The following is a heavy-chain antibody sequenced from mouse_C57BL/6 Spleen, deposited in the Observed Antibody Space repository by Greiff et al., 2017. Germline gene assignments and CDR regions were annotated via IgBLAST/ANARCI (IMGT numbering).Heavy chain of an antibody. CDR2: INPGSGGT. D-gene: IGHD3-3*01. CDR1: GYAFTNYL. J-gene: IGHJ2*01. V-gene: IGHV1-54*01. CDR3: AREGRGNYFDY. Sequence: VQLQQSGAELVRPGTSVKVSCKASGYAFTNYLIEWVKQRPGQGLEWIGVINPGSGGTNYNEKFKGKATLTADKSSSTAYMQLSSLTSEDSAVYFCAREGRGNYFDYWGQGTTLTVSS.